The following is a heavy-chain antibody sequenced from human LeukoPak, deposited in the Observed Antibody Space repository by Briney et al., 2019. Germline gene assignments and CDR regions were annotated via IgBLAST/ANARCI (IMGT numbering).Heavy chain of an antibody. J-gene: IGHJ4*02. V-gene: IGHV3-7*01. CDR3: ARDYDILTGYYDY. CDR2: IKQDGSEK. CDR1: GFTFSSYL. D-gene: IGHD3-9*01. Sequence: GGSLRLSCAASGFTFSSYLMSWVRPAPGKGLEWVANIKQDGSEKYHVDSVKRRLNISRENDKNSLYLQMNSVRAEDTAVYYCARDYDILTGYYDYWGQGTLVTVSS.